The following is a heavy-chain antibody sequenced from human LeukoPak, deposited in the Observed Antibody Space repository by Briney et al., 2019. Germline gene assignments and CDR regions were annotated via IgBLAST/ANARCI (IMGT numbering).Heavy chain of an antibody. J-gene: IGHJ6*02. CDR2: IYCGGTT. CDR1: GFTVSNYY. Sequence: GGSLRLSCAASGFTVSNYYMSWVRQAPGKGLNWVSLIYCGGTTYYAVSVKGRFTISRDNSKNTLYLQMNSLRADDTPVYYCARDPGIAVTGTPYYGMDVWGPGTTVTVSS. CDR3: ARDPGIAVTGTPYYGMDV. V-gene: IGHV3-53*01. D-gene: IGHD6-19*01.